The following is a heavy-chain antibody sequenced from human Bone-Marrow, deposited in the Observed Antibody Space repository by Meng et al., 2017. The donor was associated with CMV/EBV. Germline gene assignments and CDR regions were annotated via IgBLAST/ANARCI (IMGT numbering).Heavy chain of an antibody. V-gene: IGHV3-53*01. D-gene: IGHD3-22*01. CDR2: IYRSGST. CDR1: GFAVSNNY. Sequence: GESLKISCAASGFAVSNNYMSWVRQAPGKGLQWVSVIYRSGSTYYADSVKGRFTISRDNAKNSLYLQMNSLRAEDTAVYYCARDPGSGYLSPFDYWGQGTRVTGSS. CDR3: ARDPGSGYLSPFDY. J-gene: IGHJ4*02.